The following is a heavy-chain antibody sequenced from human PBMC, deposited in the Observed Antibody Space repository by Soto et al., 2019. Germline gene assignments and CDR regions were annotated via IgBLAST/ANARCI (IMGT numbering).Heavy chain of an antibody. Sequence: SETLSLTCTVSGGSISSYYWSWIRQPPGKGLEWIGYIYYSGSTNYNPSLKSRVTISVDTSKNQFSLKLSSVTAADTAVYYCAKLYSSSTIYLGPWGQGTLVTVSS. CDR1: GGSISSYY. CDR2: IYYSGST. D-gene: IGHD6-6*01. CDR3: AKLYSSSTIYLGP. V-gene: IGHV4-59*01. J-gene: IGHJ5*02.